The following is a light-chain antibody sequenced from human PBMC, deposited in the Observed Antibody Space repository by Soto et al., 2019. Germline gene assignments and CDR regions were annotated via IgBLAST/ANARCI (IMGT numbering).Light chain of an antibody. CDR2: EDS. CDR3: CSYAGSGTYV. CDR1: SSDVGSYNL. V-gene: IGLV2-23*01. J-gene: IGLJ1*01. Sequence: QSALTQPASVSGSPGQSITISCTGTSSDVGSYNLVSWYQQHPGKAPKLIIYEDSKRPSGVSNRFSGSKSGNTASLTISGLQAEDEADYYCCSYAGSGTYVFGPGTKVTVL.